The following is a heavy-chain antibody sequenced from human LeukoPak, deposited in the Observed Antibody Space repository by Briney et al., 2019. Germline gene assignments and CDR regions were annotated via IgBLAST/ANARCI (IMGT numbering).Heavy chain of an antibody. J-gene: IGHJ6*04. CDR2: ISGGGGST. Sequence: GGSLRLSCAASGFTFSSYAMSWVRQAPGKGLEWVSAISGGGGSTYYADSVKGRFTISRDNSKNTLYLQMNSLRAEDTAVYYCAKDGNDSSGCSDVWGKGTTVTVSS. CDR3: AKDGNDSSGCSDV. V-gene: IGHV3-23*01. D-gene: IGHD3-22*01. CDR1: GFTFSSYA.